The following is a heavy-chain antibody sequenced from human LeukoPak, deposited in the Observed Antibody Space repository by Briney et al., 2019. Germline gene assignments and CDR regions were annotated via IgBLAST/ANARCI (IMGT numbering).Heavy chain of an antibody. J-gene: IGHJ4*02. CDR2: ISSSSSYI. V-gene: IGHV3-21*01. CDR3: AIEGCGGDCPFLFDY. Sequence: GGSLRLSCAASGFTFSSYSMNWVRQAPGKGLEWVSSISSSSSYIYYADSVKGRFTISRDNAKNSLYLQMNSLGAEDTAVYYCAIEGCGGDCPFLFDYWGQGTLVTVSS. CDR1: GFTFSSYS. D-gene: IGHD2-21*02.